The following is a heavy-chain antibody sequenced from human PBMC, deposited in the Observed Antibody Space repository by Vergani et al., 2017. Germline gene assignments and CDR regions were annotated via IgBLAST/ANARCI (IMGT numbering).Heavy chain of an antibody. CDR2: IYTSGST. V-gene: IGHV4-61*02. Sequence: QVQLQESGPGLVKPSQTLSLTCTVSGGSISSGSYYWSWIRQPAGKGLEWIGRIYTSGSTNYNPSLKSRVTISVDTSKNQFSLKLSSVTAADTAMYFCARVRDSSSPIDHWGQGTLVTVSS. CDR3: ARVRDSSSPIDH. D-gene: IGHD6-13*01. CDR1: GGSISSGSYY. J-gene: IGHJ4*02.